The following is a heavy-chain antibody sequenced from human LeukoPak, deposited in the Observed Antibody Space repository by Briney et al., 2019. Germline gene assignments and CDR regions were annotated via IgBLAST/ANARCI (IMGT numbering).Heavy chain of an antibody. D-gene: IGHD2-8*02. CDR3: ARDLVDGREDWGYTERFDY. CDR1: GGTSSSYA. Sequence: SVKVSCKASGGTSSSYAISWVRQAPGQGLEWMGGIIPIFGTANYAQKFQGRVTITADESTSTAYMELSSLRSEDTAVYYCARDLVDGREDWGYTERFDYWGQGTLVTVSS. V-gene: IGHV1-69*13. CDR2: IIPIFGTA. J-gene: IGHJ4*02.